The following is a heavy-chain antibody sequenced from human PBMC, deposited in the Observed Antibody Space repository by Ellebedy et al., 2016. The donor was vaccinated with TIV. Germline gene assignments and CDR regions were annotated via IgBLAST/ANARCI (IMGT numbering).Heavy chain of an antibody. CDR1: GYTFTSYY. Sequence: ASVKVSXXASGYTFTSYYMHWVRQAPGQGLEWVGWINPNSGDTKYADRFQGRVTVTRDTSISTVYMELSTLTSDDTAVYYCARDEGGYSYGICFDYWGQGTLVTVSS. V-gene: IGHV1-2*02. D-gene: IGHD5-18*01. CDR3: ARDEGGYSYGICFDY. CDR2: INPNSGDT. J-gene: IGHJ4*02.